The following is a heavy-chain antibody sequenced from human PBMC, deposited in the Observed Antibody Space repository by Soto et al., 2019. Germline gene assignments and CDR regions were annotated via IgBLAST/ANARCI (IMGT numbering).Heavy chain of an antibody. V-gene: IGHV3-9*01. CDR2: ISWNSGSI. J-gene: IGHJ4*02. Sequence: EVQLVESGGGLVQPGRSLRLSCAASGFTFDDYAMHWVRQAPGKGLEWVSGISWNSGSIGYADSVKGRFTISRDNAKNSLYLQMNSLRAEDTALYYCAKDFNPYSSGWFGYWGQGNLVTVSS. D-gene: IGHD6-19*01. CDR1: GFTFDDYA. CDR3: AKDFNPYSSGWFGY.